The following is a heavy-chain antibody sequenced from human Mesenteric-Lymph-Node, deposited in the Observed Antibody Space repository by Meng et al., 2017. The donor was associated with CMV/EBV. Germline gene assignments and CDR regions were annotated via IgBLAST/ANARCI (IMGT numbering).Heavy chain of an antibody. D-gene: IGHD3-10*01. CDR1: Y. J-gene: IGHJ4*02. CDR2: INPSGGST. Sequence: YMHWVRQAPGQGLEWMGIINPSGGSTSYAQKFQGRVTMTRDTSTSTVYMELSSLRSEDTAVYYCARALLGTENSYYGSGSYYPPTDYWGQGTLVTVSS. CDR3: ARALLGTENSYYGSGSYYPPTDY. V-gene: IGHV1-46*01.